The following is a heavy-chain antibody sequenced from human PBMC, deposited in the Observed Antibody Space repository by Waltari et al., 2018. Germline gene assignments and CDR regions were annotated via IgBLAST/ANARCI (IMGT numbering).Heavy chain of an antibody. D-gene: IGHD4-17*01. V-gene: IGHV1-8*01. Sequence: QVQLVQSGAEVKKPGASVTVSCKASGYTFTSYDINWVRQATGQGLEWMGWMNPNSGNTGYAQKFQGRVTMTRNTSISTAYMELSSLRSEDTAVYYCASYGGNSVSYAFDIWGQGTMVTVSS. CDR3: ASYGGNSVSYAFDI. CDR1: GYTFTSYD. J-gene: IGHJ3*02. CDR2: MNPNSGNT.